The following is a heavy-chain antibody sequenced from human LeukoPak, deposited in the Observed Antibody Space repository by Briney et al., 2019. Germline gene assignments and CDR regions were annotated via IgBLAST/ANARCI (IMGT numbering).Heavy chain of an antibody. CDR3: ARSWGRNRYFDWLLSSYYYMDV. CDR2: IYHSGST. Sequence: ASGTLSLTCAVSGGSISSSNWWSWVRQPPGKGLEWIGEIYHSGSTNYNPSLKSRVTISVDKSKNQFSLKLSSVTAADTAVYYCARSWGRNRYFDWLLSSYYYMDVWGKGTTVTISS. J-gene: IGHJ6*03. V-gene: IGHV4-4*02. D-gene: IGHD3-9*01. CDR1: GGSISSSNW.